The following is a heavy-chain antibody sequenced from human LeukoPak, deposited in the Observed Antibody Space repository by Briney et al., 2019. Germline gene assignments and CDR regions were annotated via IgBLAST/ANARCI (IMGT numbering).Heavy chain of an antibody. Sequence: GGSLRLSCAASGFLFSSYAMSWVRQAPGKGLEWVSGISGSGGNTYHADSVKGRFTTSRDNSKNTLYLQMDSLRAEDTAVYYCAKAGVVATMIRGVIVGFFDYWGQGTLVTVSS. V-gene: IGHV3-23*01. J-gene: IGHJ4*02. CDR3: AKAGVVATMIRGVIVGFFDY. CDR1: GFLFSSYA. CDR2: ISGSGGNT. D-gene: IGHD3-10*01.